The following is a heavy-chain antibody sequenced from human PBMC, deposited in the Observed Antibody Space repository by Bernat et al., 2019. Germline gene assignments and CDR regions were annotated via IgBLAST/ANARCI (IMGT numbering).Heavy chain of an antibody. V-gene: IGHV3-23*01. D-gene: IGHD2-2*01. J-gene: IGHJ4*02. Sequence: EVQLLESGGGLVQPGGSLRLSCAASGFTFSSYAMNWVRQAPGKGLEWVSAISGSGGSTFYADSVKGRFTISRDSSKNTLYLQMTSLRVEDTAVYYCARRRCSSTSCFFDYWGQGTLVTVSS. CDR1: GFTFSSYA. CDR2: ISGSGGST. CDR3: ARRRCSSTSCFFDY.